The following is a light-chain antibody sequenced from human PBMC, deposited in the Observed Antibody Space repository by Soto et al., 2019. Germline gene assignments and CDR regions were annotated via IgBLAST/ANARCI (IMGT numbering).Light chain of an antibody. CDR2: GAS. V-gene: IGKV3-20*01. J-gene: IGKJ5*01. CDR3: QQYDASPIT. CDR1: QSVSSSF. Sequence: EIVLTQSPGTLSLSPGERATLSCRASQSVSSSFLSWYQQKPGQAPRLLIYGASGRATGIPDRFSGSGSGTDFTLTISRLEPEDFALYICQQYDASPITFGQGTRLEIK.